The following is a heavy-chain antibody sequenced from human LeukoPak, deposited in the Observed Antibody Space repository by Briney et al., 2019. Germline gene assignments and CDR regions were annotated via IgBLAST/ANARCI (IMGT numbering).Heavy chain of an antibody. D-gene: IGHD2-2*01. CDR3: ARADIVVVPAAASPYYYYYGMDV. CDR1: GGFISTYY. CDR2: INHSGST. V-gene: IGHV4-34*01. J-gene: IGHJ6*02. Sequence: SETLSLTCTVSGGFISTYYWSWIRQPPGKGLEWIGEINHSGSTNYNPSLKSRVTISVDTSKNQFSLKLSSVTAADTAVYYCARADIVVVPAAASPYYYYYGMDVWGQGTTVTVSS.